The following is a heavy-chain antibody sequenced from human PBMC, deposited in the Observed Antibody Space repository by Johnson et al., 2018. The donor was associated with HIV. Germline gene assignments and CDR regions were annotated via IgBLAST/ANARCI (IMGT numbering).Heavy chain of an antibody. CDR1: GFTFSDYY. Sequence: QVQLVESGGGLVQPGGSLRLSCAASGFTFSDYYMSWIRQAPGKGLEWVSNISSSGSTIYYADSVKGRFTISRDNAKNSLYLQMNNLRAEDTALYYCARRWELHSNAFDIWGQGTMVTVSS. J-gene: IGHJ3*02. CDR2: ISSSGSTI. CDR3: ARRWELHSNAFDI. V-gene: IGHV3-11*01. D-gene: IGHD1-26*01.